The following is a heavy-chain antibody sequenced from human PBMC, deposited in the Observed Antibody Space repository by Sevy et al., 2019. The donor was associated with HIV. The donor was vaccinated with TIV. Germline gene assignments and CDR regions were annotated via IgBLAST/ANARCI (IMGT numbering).Heavy chain of an antibody. V-gene: IGHV5-51*01. CDR1: GYTFTNYW. D-gene: IGHD2-2*01. CDR3: ARYPIVVVPAAEYYFDY. CDR2: IYPGDSDT. Sequence: GESLKISCKGSGYTFTNYWIGWVRQMPGKGLEWMGIIYPGDSDTRHSPTFQGQVPISADKSISTAYLQWSGLKASDTAMYYCARYPIVVVPAAEYYFDYWGQGTLVTVSS. J-gene: IGHJ4*02.